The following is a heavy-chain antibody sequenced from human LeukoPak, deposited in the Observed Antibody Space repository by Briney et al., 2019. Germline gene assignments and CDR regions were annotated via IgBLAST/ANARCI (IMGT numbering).Heavy chain of an antibody. V-gene: IGHV1-46*01. Sequence: ASVKVSCKASGYTFTSYYMHWVRQAPGQGLEWMGLINPTGGSTGYAQKLQGRVTMTTDTSTSTAYMELRSLRSDDTAVYYCARDGRLLGDNWFDPWGQGTLVTVSS. CDR1: GYTFTSYY. J-gene: IGHJ5*02. CDR3: ARDGRLLGDNWFDP. D-gene: IGHD3-10*01. CDR2: INPTGGST.